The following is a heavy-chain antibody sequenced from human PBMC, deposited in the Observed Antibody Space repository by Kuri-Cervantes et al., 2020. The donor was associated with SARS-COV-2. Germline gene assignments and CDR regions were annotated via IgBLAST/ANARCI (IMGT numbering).Heavy chain of an antibody. CDR2: IYYSGSA. CDR1: GGPISSGDYY. CDR3: ARDRMESLLWFGVVGAFDI. Sequence: SETLSLTCTVSGGPISSGDYYWSWIRQPPGKGLEWIGYIYYSGSAYYNPSLKSRVTISVDTPKNQFSLKLSSVTAADTAVYYCARDRMESLLWFGVVGAFDIWGQGTMVTVSS. V-gene: IGHV4-30-4*01. J-gene: IGHJ3*02. D-gene: IGHD3-10*01.